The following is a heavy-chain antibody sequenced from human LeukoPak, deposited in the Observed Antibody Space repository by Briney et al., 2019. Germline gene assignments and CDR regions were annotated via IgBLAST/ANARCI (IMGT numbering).Heavy chain of an antibody. CDR3: ARTSSGYYYGSGSYPPYYVDY. CDR2: IYYSGST. V-gene: IGHV4-59*01. J-gene: IGHJ4*02. Sequence: SETLSLTCTVSGGSISSYYWSWIRQPPGKGLEWIGYIYYSGSTNYNPSLKSRVTISVDTSKNQFSLNLSSVTAADTAVYYCARTSSGYYYGSGSYPPYYVDYWGQGTLVTVSS. D-gene: IGHD3-10*01. CDR1: GGSISSYY.